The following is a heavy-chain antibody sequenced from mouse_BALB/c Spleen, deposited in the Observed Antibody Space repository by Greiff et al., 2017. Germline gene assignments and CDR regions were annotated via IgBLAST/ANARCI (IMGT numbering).Heavy chain of an antibody. CDR2: INPSNGRT. D-gene: IGHD2-14*01. Sequence: QVQLQQPGAELVKPGASVKLSCKASGYTFTSYWMHWVKQRPGQGLEWIGEINPSNGRTNYNEKFKSKATLTVDKSSSTAYMQLSSLTSEDSAVYYCARRDYYRYPFDYWGQGTTLTVSS. CDR3: ARRDYYRYPFDY. V-gene: IGHV1S81*02. J-gene: IGHJ2*01. CDR1: GYTFTSYW.